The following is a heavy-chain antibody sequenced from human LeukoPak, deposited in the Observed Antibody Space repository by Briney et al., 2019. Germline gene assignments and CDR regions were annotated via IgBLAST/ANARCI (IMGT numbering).Heavy chain of an antibody. V-gene: IGHV1-24*01. J-gene: IGHJ4*02. CDR3: ARGGEADQLLLGY. D-gene: IGHD2-2*01. CDR2: FDPEDGET. Sequence: ASVKVSCKVSGYTLTELSMHWVRQAPGKGLEWMGGFDPEDGETIYAQKLQGRVTMTTDTSTSTAYMELRSLRSDDTAVYYCARGGEADQLLLGYWGQGTLVTVSS. CDR1: GYTLTELS.